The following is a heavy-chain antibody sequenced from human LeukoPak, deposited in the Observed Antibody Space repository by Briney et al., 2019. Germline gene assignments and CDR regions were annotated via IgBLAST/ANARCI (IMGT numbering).Heavy chain of an antibody. CDR3: ARPVVVVAASLYYFDY. J-gene: IGHJ4*02. D-gene: IGHD2-15*01. CDR2: IYYSGST. Sequence: PSETLSLTCTVSGVSISSSTYYWGWIRQPPGKGLEWIGRIYYSGSTYYNPSLKSRVTISVDTSKNQFPLKLSSVTAADTAVYYCARPVVVVAASLYYFDYWGQGTLVTVSS. CDR1: GVSISSSTYY. V-gene: IGHV4-39*01.